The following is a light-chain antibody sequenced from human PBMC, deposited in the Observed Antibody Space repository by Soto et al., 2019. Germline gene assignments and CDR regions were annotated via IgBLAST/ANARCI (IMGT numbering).Light chain of an antibody. J-gene: IGKJ1*01. V-gene: IGKV3-20*01. CDR3: QQYGSSPRT. CDR2: GAT. CDR1: QSVSYSY. Sequence: EIVLTQSPGTLSLSPGERATLSCRASQSVSYSYLAWYQQKPGQAPSLLIDGATSRATGIPDCFSGSGSGTDFTLTISRLEPEDFAVYYCQQYGSSPRTFGQGTKVEIK.